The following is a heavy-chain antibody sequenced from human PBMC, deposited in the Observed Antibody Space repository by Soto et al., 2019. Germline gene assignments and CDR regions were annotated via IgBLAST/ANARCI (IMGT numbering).Heavy chain of an antibody. CDR3: AGYTYTSRYSYYGMDV. Sequence: GGSLRLSCAASGFTFSDQFMDWVRQAPGKGLERVGIVRRTAYGETTEYAASVRGRFTISRDNSKSIAYLQMNSLTSEDTAVYYCAGYTYTSRYSYYGMDVWGHGTTV. CDR2: VRRTAYGETT. J-gene: IGHJ6*02. V-gene: IGHV3-49*04. CDR1: GFTFSDQF. D-gene: IGHD6-13*01.